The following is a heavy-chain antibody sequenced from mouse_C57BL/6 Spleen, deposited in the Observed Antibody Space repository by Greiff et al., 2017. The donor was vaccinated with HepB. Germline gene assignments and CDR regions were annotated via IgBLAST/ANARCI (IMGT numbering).Heavy chain of an antibody. J-gene: IGHJ4*01. V-gene: IGHV5-17*01. Sequence: EVQLVESGGGLVKPGGSLKLSCAASGFTFSDYGMHWVRQAPEKGLEWVAYISSGSSTIYYADTVKGRFTISRDNAKNTLFLQMTSLRSEDTAMYYCARPMITTVARYAMDYWGQGTSVTVSS. D-gene: IGHD1-1*01. CDR3: ARPMITTVARYAMDY. CDR2: ISSGSSTI. CDR1: GFTFSDYG.